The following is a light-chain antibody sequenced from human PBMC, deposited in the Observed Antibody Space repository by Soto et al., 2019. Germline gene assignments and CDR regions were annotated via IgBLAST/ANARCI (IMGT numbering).Light chain of an antibody. J-gene: IGLJ2*01. CDR2: EVS. CDR3: SSYTSNTTVI. Sequence: QSALTQPASVSGSPGQSITISCTGTSSDVGSYDYVSWYLHHPGKAPKLIIYEVSNRPSGVSNRFSGSKSGNTASLTISGLQAEDEADYYRSSYTSNTTVIFGGGTKVTVL. CDR1: SSDVGSYDY. V-gene: IGLV2-14*01.